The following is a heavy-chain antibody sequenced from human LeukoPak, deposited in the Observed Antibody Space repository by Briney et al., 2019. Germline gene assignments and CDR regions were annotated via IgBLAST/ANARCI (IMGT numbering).Heavy chain of an antibody. Sequence: PGRSLRLSCAASGFTFSRFGMHWVRQAPGKGLEWVAVISYDGSNKYYVDSVKGRFTISRDNSKNTLYLQMNSLRAEDTAVYYCARDHDPWLRGSRPRDYWGQGTLVTVSS. D-gene: IGHD3-10*01. CDR3: ARDHDPWLRGSRPRDY. CDR2: ISYDGSNK. CDR1: GFTFSRFG. J-gene: IGHJ4*02. V-gene: IGHV3-30*03.